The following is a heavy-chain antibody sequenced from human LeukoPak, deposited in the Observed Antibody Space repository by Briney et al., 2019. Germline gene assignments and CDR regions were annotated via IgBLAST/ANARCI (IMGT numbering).Heavy chain of an antibody. D-gene: IGHD1-26*01. Sequence: GGSLRLSCAASGFTFSYAWMSWVRQAPGKGLEWVSIIYSDGSTYYPDSVKGRFTISRDNSKNMLYLQMNSLRAEDTALYYCTREAGATDSWGQGTLVTVSS. CDR2: IYSDGST. CDR3: TREAGATDS. V-gene: IGHV3-66*01. J-gene: IGHJ4*02. CDR1: GFTFSYAW.